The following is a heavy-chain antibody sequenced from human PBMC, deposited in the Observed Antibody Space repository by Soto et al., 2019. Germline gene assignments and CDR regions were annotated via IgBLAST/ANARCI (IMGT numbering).Heavy chain of an antibody. CDR2: IYYSGST. Sequence: SETLSLTCTVSGGSISSGGYYWSWIRQHPGKGLEWIGYIYYSGSTYYNPSLKSRVTISVDTSKNQFSLKLRSVAAADTAVYYCASMGYHYGSGSYPLDYWGQGTLVTVSS. CDR1: GGSISSGGYY. V-gene: IGHV4-31*03. D-gene: IGHD3-10*01. CDR3: ASMGYHYGSGSYPLDY. J-gene: IGHJ4*02.